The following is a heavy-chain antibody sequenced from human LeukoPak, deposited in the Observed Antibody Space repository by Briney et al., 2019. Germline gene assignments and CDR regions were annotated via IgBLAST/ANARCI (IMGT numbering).Heavy chain of an antibody. CDR1: GGTFSSYA. J-gene: IGHJ4*02. D-gene: IGHD3-16*02. CDR3: ARGDYDYVWGSYRRTYFDY. CDR2: IIPIFGTA. V-gene: IGHV1-69*13. Sequence: AASVKVSCKASGGTFSSYAISWVRQAPGQGLEWMGGIIPIFGTANYAQKFQGRVTITADESTSTAYMELSSLRSEDTAVYYCARGDYDYVWGSYRRTYFDYWGQGTLVTVSS.